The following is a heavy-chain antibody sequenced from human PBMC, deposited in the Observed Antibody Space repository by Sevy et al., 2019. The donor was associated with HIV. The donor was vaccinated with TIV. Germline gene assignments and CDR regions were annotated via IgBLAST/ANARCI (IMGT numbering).Heavy chain of an antibody. CDR2: ISSSSSTI. CDR3: ARDPNYDILTGYYRLIGWFDP. D-gene: IGHD3-9*01. V-gene: IGHV3-48*02. Sequence: GGSLRLSCVASGFTFSSYSMNWVRQAPGKGLEWVSYISSSSSTIYYADSVKGRFTISRDNAKNSLYLKMNSLRDEDRAVYYCARDPNYDILTGYYRLIGWFDPWGQGTLVTVSS. J-gene: IGHJ5*02. CDR1: GFTFSSYS.